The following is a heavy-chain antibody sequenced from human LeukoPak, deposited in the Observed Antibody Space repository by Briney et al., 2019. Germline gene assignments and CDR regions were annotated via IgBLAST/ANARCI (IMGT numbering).Heavy chain of an antibody. Sequence: QTGGSLRLSCAASGFTFSSFSMNWVRQAPGKGLEWVSYISSSGSTIYYADSVKGRFTISRDNAKNSLYLQMNSLRAEDTAVYYCAREEGGSYWSDWFDPWGQGTLVTVSS. V-gene: IGHV3-48*04. D-gene: IGHD1-26*01. CDR1: GFTFSSFS. CDR2: ISSSGSTI. J-gene: IGHJ5*02. CDR3: AREEGGSYWSDWFDP.